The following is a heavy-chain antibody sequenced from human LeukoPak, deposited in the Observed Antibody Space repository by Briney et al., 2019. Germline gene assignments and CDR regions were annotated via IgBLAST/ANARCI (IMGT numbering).Heavy chain of an antibody. D-gene: IGHD4-17*01. J-gene: IGHJ5*02. Sequence: ASEKVSYKASLHSYTSYGISRVPQAPGHELEGMGWISAFNGNTNYAQKLQGRVTMTTDKSTSTAYMELRSLRFDDTAVYYCARTTVTTARWFDPWGQGTRVTVSS. CDR1: LHSYTSYG. CDR2: ISAFNGNT. CDR3: ARTTVTTARWFDP. V-gene: IGHV1-18*01.